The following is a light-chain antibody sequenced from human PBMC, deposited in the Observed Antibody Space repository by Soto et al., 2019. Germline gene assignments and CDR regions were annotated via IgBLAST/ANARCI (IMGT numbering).Light chain of an antibody. Sequence: QSVLTQPASVSGSPGQSITISCTGTSSDIGSYHLVSWYQNQSGKAPKLIIYKDSQWPSGVSDRFSASKSGNTASLTISGLLAEDEADYYCGSSEVSNWGFLFGIRIKVTV. CDR2: KDS. V-gene: IGLV2-23*01. CDR1: SSDIGSYHL. CDR3: GSSEVSNWGFL. J-gene: IGLJ1*01.